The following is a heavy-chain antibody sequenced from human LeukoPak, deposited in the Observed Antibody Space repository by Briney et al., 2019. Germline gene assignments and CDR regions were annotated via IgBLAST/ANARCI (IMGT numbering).Heavy chain of an antibody. CDR2: ISSSSTI. CDR1: GFTFSSYS. J-gene: IGHJ5*02. CDR3: GKEASSSWYWFDP. D-gene: IGHD6-13*01. Sequence: GGSLRLSCAASGFTFSSYSMNWVRQAPGQGLEWVSYISSSSTIYYADSVKGRFTISRDNSKNTLYLQMNSLRAEDTAVYYCGKEASSSWYWFDPWGQGTQVTVSS. V-gene: IGHV3-48*01.